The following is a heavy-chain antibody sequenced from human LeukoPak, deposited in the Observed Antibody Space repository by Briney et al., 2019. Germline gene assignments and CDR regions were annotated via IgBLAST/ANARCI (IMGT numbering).Heavy chain of an antibody. Sequence: PSETLSLTCTVSGGSISSSSYYWGWIRQPPGKGLEWIGSIYYSGSTYYNPSLKSRVTISVDTSKNQFSLKLSSMTAADTAVYYCARGPPIVVVVAATDNWFDPWGQGTLVTVSS. V-gene: IGHV4-39*07. D-gene: IGHD2-15*01. CDR1: GGSISSSSYY. CDR2: IYYSGST. CDR3: ARGPPIVVVVAATDNWFDP. J-gene: IGHJ5*02.